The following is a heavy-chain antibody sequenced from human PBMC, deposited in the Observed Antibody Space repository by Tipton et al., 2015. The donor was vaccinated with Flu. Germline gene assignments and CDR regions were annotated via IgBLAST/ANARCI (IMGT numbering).Heavy chain of an antibody. CDR2: INWNSGSI. V-gene: IGHV3-9*01. CDR1: GFTFHDYA. CDR3: AKEQIRESYYYHYGMDV. D-gene: IGHD3-10*01. Sequence: SLRLSCAASGFTFHDYAMHWVRQAPGKGLEWVSGINWNSGSIGYADSVKGRFTISRDNGKNSLYLQMNSLRTEDTALYYCAKEQIRESYYYHYGMDVWGQGTTVTVSS. J-gene: IGHJ6*02.